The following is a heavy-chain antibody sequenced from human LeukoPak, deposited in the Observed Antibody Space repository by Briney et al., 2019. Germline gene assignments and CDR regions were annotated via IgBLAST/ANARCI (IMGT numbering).Heavy chain of an antibody. CDR1: GHSFTSYW. D-gene: IGHD1-7*01. CDR2: IYPGDSDT. J-gene: IGHJ4*02. CDR3: ARVSNWNYGKSDY. Sequence: LGESLKISCKGSGHSFTSYWIGWVRQMPGKGLEWMGIIYPGDSDTRYSPSFQGQVTISADKSISTAYLQWSSLKASDTAMYYCARVSNWNYGKSDYWGQGTLVTVSS. V-gene: IGHV5-51*01.